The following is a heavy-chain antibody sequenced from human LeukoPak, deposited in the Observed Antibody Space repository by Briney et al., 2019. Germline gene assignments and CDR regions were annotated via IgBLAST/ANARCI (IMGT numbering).Heavy chain of an antibody. Sequence: SETLSLTCTVSGGSMRSYFWSWIRKPPGKGLEWIGSIYHSATTHYSPSLKGRVTLSVDTSKNQFSLRLSSVTPAETAVYYCARNSGYDRLPTHWGQGTLVTVSS. CDR1: GGSMRSYF. CDR3: ARNSGYDRLPTH. CDR2: IYHSATT. V-gene: IGHV4-59*01. D-gene: IGHD5-12*01. J-gene: IGHJ4*02.